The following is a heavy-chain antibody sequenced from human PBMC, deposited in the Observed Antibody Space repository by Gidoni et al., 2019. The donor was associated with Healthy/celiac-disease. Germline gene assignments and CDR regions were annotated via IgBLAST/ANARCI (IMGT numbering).Heavy chain of an antibody. CDR2: IDWDDDK. V-gene: IGHV2-70*01. CDR1: GFALSTSGLC. J-gene: IGHJ6*02. Sequence: QVTLRESGPALVKPTQTLTLTCTFSGFALSTSGLCVSWIRQPPGKALGWLALIDWDDDKYYSTSLKTRLTISKDTSKNQVVLTMTTMDPVDTATYYCARIRRDYDFWSGHYYYYGMDVWGHGTTVTVSS. CDR3: ARIRRDYDFWSGHYYYYGMDV. D-gene: IGHD3-3*01.